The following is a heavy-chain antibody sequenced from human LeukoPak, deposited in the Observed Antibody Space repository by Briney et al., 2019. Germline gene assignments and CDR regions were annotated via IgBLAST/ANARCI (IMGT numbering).Heavy chain of an antibody. V-gene: IGHV3-20*04. CDR1: GFTFDDYG. J-gene: IGHJ3*02. Sequence: GGSLRLSCVASGFTFDDYGISWVRQAPGKGLEWVSSLNWNGGSSAYADSVKGRFTSSRANAKNPLFLHMNSLRAEDTALYYCVRRMIVDAFDIWGQGTMVTVSS. CDR3: VRRMIVDAFDI. CDR2: LNWNGGSS. D-gene: IGHD3-22*01.